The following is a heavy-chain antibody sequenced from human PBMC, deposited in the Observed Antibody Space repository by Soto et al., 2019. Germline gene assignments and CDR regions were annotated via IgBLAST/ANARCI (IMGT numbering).Heavy chain of an antibody. J-gene: IGHJ4*02. Sequence: QVQLQQWGAGLLKPSETLSLTCAVYGGSFSGYYWTWIRQPPGTGLEWIGEINHSGSTNYNPSLKRRVTISVDTSKNPFSLKLTPVTAAATAVYYCARDKITGLFDYWSQGTLVTVSS. V-gene: IGHV4-34*01. CDR2: INHSGST. CDR1: GGSFSGYY. CDR3: ARDKITGLFDY. D-gene: IGHD3-10*01.